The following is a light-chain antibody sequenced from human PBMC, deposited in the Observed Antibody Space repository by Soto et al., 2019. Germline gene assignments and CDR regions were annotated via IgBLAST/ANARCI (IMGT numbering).Light chain of an antibody. CDR3: SSYTSTSTYV. Sequence: QSVLAQHASVSGSPGQSITISCAGTTSDVGGYNFVSWYQQRPGKAPKLMIYDVSNRPSGVSTRFSGSKSGNTASLTISGLQAEDEAAYYCSSYTSTSTYVFGTGTKV. CDR1: TSDVGGYNF. V-gene: IGLV2-14*03. CDR2: DVS. J-gene: IGLJ1*01.